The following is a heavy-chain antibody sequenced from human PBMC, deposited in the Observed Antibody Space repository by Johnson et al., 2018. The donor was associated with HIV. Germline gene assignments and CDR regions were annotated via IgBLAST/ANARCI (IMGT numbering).Heavy chain of an antibody. CDR1: GFTFSRYY. D-gene: IGHD2-2*01. Sequence: QLVESGGGVVQPGRSLRLSCAASGFTFSRYYMNCVRQAPGNGLELVGQVNPNGGCTHLIDSGKERFNTSRDNAKNTLHLQMHSLRAEDTAIYYCAKDPLVVPAATLDAFDIWGQGTMVTVSS. V-gene: IGHV3-25*04. CDR2: VNPNGGCT. CDR3: AKDPLVVPAATLDAFDI. J-gene: IGHJ3*02.